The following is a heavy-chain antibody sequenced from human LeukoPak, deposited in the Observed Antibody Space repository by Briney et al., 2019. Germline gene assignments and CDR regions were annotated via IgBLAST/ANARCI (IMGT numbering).Heavy chain of an antibody. CDR3: ARRGVGTHFDY. CDR1: GYTFTSYA. V-gene: IGHV1-3*01. D-gene: IGHD1-1*01. CDR2: INAGNGNT. J-gene: IGHJ4*02. Sequence: ASVKVSCKASGYTFTSYAMHWVRQAPGQRLEWMGWINAGNGNTKYSQEFQGRITMTRNTSISTAYMELSSLRSDDTAVYYCARRGVGTHFDYWGQGTLVTVSS.